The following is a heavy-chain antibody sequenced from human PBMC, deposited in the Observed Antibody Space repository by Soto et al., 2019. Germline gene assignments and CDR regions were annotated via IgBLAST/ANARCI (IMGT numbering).Heavy chain of an antibody. CDR1: GFSFNDYA. CDR3: SRGTYYPQSSGLHADY. J-gene: IGHJ4*02. D-gene: IGHD3-22*01. V-gene: IGHV3-30*03. CDR2: ISSDGHHQ. Sequence: GGSLRLSCATSGFSFNDYAMYWVRQAPGQGLEWVAIISSDGHHQFYLDNPRGRFTVSRDNSKNTLYLQMNSLRPEDTAVYYCSRGTYYPQSSGLHADYWGPGTVVTV.